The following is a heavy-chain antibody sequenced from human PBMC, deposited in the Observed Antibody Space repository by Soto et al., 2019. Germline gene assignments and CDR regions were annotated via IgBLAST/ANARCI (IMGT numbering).Heavy chain of an antibody. V-gene: IGHV4-30-2*01. CDR2: IYHSGST. Sequence: SETLSLTCAVSGGSISSGGYSWSWIRQPPGKGLEWIGYIYHSGSTYYNPSLKSRVTISVDRSKNQFSLKLSSVTAADTAVYYCARWWMYAPRFDPWGHGTLVTVS. J-gene: IGHJ5*02. CDR3: ARWWMYAPRFDP. CDR1: GGSISSGGYS. D-gene: IGHD2-8*01.